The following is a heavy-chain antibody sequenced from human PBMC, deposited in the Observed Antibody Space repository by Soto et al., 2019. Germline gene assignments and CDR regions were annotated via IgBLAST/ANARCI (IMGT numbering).Heavy chain of an antibody. V-gene: IGHV3-30*03. CDR2: SSYDGRET. CDR3: ARDSGWPILNFDN. Sequence: PGGSLRLSCAASDFDFSSYGIHWVRQAPGKGLEWVAASSYDGRETFYADSAKGRFTVSKEMSKNTAFLQMNALRHEDTAVYFCARDSGWPILNFDNRRQGTPVTVSS. J-gene: IGHJ4*02. CDR1: DFDFSSYG. D-gene: IGHD3-10*01.